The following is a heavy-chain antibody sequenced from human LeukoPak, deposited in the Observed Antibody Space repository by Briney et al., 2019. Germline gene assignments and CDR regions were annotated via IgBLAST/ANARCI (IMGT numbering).Heavy chain of an antibody. CDR3: AKGSSGYFAGL. CDR1: GFIFNNYG. D-gene: IGHD3-22*01. J-gene: IGHJ4*02. CDR2: ISNDGGGT. V-gene: IGHV3-23*01. Sequence: GGSLRLSCAASGFIFNNYGLIWVRHAPGKGLEWVSAISNDGGGTQYADFVEGRFTISRDNSKNTLFLQMSSLRAEDTALYYCAKGSSGYFAGLWGKGPLVPVSS.